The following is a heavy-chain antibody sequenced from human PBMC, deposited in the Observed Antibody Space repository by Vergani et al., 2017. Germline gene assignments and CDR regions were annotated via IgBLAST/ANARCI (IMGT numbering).Heavy chain of an antibody. CDR3: ARHGLPRSSSGYSFDY. J-gene: IGHJ4*02. D-gene: IGHD6-13*01. CDR1: GGSISSSSYY. Sequence: QLQLQESGPGLVKPSETLSLTCTVSGGSISSSSYYWGWIRQPPGKGLEWIGSIYYSGSTYYNPSLKSRVTISVDTSKNQFSLKLSSVTAADTAVYYCARHGLPRSSSGYSFDYWGQGTLVTVSS. V-gene: IGHV4-39*01. CDR2: IYYSGST.